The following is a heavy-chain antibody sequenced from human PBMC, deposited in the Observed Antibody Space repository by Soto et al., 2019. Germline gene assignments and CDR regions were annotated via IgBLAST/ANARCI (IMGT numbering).Heavy chain of an antibody. D-gene: IGHD5-12*01. Sequence: PSETLSLTCTVSDGSVSSGSYYWTWIRQPPGKGLEWIGYIYSSGSTLYSPSLKSRVIISVDTSMNQFSLKLSSVTAADTAVYYCARDSLALFDSWGQGTLVTVSS. V-gene: IGHV4-61*01. J-gene: IGHJ4*02. CDR2: IYSSGST. CDR3: ARDSLALFDS. CDR1: DGSVSSGSYY.